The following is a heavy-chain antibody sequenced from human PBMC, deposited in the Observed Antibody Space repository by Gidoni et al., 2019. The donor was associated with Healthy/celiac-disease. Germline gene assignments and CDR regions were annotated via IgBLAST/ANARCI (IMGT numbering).Heavy chain of an antibody. Sequence: QVQLVESGGGLVKPGGSLRLSCAASGFTFSDYYMSWIRQAPGKGLGWVSYISSSSSYTNYADSVKGRFTISRDNAKNSLYLQMNSLRAEDTAVYYCARRGVVVPAASYYYYGMDVWGQGTTVTVSS. CDR2: ISSSSSYT. CDR3: ARRGVVVPAASYYYYGMDV. CDR1: GFTFSDYY. J-gene: IGHJ6*02. D-gene: IGHD2-2*01. V-gene: IGHV3-11*06.